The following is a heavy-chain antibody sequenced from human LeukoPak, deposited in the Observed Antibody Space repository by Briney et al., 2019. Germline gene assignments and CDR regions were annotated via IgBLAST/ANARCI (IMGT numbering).Heavy chain of an antibody. CDR1: GGSFSGYY. CDR2: INHSGST. CDR3: ASRIAAAGPTFDY. D-gene: IGHD6-13*01. V-gene: IGHV4-34*01. Sequence: SETLSLTCAVYGGSFSGYYWSWIRQPPGKGLEWIGEINHSGSTNYNPSLKNRVTISVDTSKNQFSLKLSSVTAADTAVYYCASRIAAAGPTFDYWGQGTLVTVSS. J-gene: IGHJ4*02.